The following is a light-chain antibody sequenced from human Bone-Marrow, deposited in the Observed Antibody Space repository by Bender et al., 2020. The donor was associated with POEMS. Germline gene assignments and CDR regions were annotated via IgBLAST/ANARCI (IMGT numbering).Light chain of an antibody. V-gene: IGLV2-11*01. CDR2: DVT. CDR3: SSYAGVNTYV. CDR1: SNDVGEYDY. Sequence: QSALTQPHSVSGSPGQSVTISCTGTSNDVGEYDYVSWYQLFPGKAPKVIIYDVTKRPSGVPDRFSGSKSGSTASLTISGLQAEDEAGYYCSSYAGVNTYVFGGGTQVTVL. J-gene: IGLJ1*01.